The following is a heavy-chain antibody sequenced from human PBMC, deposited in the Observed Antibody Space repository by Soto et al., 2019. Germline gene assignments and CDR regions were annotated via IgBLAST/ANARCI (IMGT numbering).Heavy chain of an antibody. CDR3: ARMGDGPYYYYGLDV. CDR1: GYSFTSYG. Sequence: QVQLVQSGAEVKKPGASVKVSCKASGYSFTSYGISWVRQAPGQGLEWMGWISGYNANTNYPENLQGRVTMTTDTSTSTAYMEVRNLISDDTAVYYCARMGDGPYYYYGLDVGGQGTTVTVSS. J-gene: IGHJ6*02. V-gene: IGHV1-18*01. D-gene: IGHD3-16*01. CDR2: ISGYNANT.